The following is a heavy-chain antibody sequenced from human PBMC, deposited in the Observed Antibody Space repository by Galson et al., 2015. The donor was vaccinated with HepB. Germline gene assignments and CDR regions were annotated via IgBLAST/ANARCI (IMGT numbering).Heavy chain of an antibody. CDR2: ISGSGGST. CDR1: GFTFSSYA. V-gene: IGHV3-23*01. Sequence: SLRLSCAASGFTFSSYAMSWVRQAPGKGLEWVSGISGSGGSTYYADSVKGRFIISRDNFKNTLYLQMNSLRAEGTAVYYCASNAGGGYDFWSGYPAGMDVWGQGTTVTVSS. J-gene: IGHJ6*02. CDR3: ASNAGGGYDFWSGYPAGMDV. D-gene: IGHD3-3*01.